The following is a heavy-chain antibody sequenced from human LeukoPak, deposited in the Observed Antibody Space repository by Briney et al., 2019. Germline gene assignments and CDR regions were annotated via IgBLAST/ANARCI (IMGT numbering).Heavy chain of an antibody. V-gene: IGHV1-24*01. CDR1: GFGLSVLS. J-gene: IGHJ4*02. CDR2: IRPETGEP. D-gene: IGHD3-10*01. CDR3: STDSGRSYFYFDF. Sequence: ASVKVSCKISGFGLSVLSIHWMRQAPGKGLEWVGGIRPETGEPIFAQKFRGRVTITEDTFTDTGYLELRGLTSEDTAVYYCSTDSGRSYFYFDFWGQGTLVSVSS.